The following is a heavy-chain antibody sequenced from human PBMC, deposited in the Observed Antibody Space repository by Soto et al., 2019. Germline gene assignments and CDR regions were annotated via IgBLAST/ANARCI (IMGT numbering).Heavy chain of an antibody. CDR1: GYSFTSYW. Sequence: GETLKISCKGSGYSFTSYWIGWVRQMPGKGLEWMGIIYPGDSDTRYSPSFQGQVTISADKSISTAYLQWSSLKASDTAMYYWSRGLGGYVYFFDYWGQGSLVTGSS. V-gene: IGHV5-51*06. J-gene: IGHJ4*02. CDR3: SRGLGGYVYFFDY. CDR2: IYPGDSDT. D-gene: IGHD5-12*01.